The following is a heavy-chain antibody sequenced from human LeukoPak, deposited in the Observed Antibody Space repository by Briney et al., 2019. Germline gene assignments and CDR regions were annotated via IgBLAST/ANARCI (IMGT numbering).Heavy chain of an antibody. J-gene: IGHJ5*02. CDR2: IHSSGST. V-gene: IGHV4-4*09. D-gene: IGHD1-26*01. CDR1: DGSISSYY. Sequence: SETLSLTRSVSDGSISSYYWSWIRQPPGKGLEWIGYIHSSGSTHYNPSLKSRVTTSLDTSKNQFSLKLSSVTAADTAVYDYARLGSYSDHWGHGTLVTVS. CDR3: ARLGSYSDH.